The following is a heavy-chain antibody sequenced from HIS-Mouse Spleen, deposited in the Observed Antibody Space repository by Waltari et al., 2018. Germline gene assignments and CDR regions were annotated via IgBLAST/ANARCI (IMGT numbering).Heavy chain of an antibody. CDR3: ARGWSIVGATNNWFDP. J-gene: IGHJ5*02. D-gene: IGHD1-26*01. CDR1: GYTFTSYD. CDR2: MNPNSGNT. Sequence: QVQLVQSGAEVKKPGASVKVSCKASGYTFTSYDINWVRQATGQGLEWMGWMNPNSGNTGYAQKFQGRVTMTRNTSISTAYMELSSLRSEDTAVYYCARGWSIVGATNNWFDPWGQGTLVTVSS. V-gene: IGHV1-8*01.